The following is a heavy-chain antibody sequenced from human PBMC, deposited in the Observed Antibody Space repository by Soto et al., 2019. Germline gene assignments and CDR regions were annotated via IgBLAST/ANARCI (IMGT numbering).Heavy chain of an antibody. D-gene: IGHD3-3*01. CDR2: ISGSGGST. CDR1: GFTFSSYV. Sequence: EVQLLESGGGLVQPGGSLRLSCAASGFTFSSYVMSWVRQAPGKGLERASGISGSGGSTYYADSVKGRFTISRDNSKNTLYLQMNSLRAEDSAVYYCAKVPYDFWSGYYPPLYFDYWGQGTLVTVSS. V-gene: IGHV3-23*01. J-gene: IGHJ4*02. CDR3: AKVPYDFWSGYYPPLYFDY.